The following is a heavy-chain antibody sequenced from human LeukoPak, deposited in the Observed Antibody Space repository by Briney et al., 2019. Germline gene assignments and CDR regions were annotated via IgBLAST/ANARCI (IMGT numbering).Heavy chain of an antibody. V-gene: IGHV3-33*01. CDR1: GFTFSSYG. CDR3: ARERAYGGYVNFEFEY. Sequence: GGSLRLSCAASGFTFSSYGMHWVRQAPGKGLEWVAVIWYDGSNKYYADSVKGRFTISRDNAKNSLYLQMNSLRAEDTAVYYCARERAYGGYVNFEFEYWGQGTLVTVSS. D-gene: IGHD5-12*01. J-gene: IGHJ4*02. CDR2: IWYDGSNK.